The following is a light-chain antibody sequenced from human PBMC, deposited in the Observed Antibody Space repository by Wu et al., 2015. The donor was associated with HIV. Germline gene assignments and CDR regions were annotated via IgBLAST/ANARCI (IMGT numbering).Light chain of an antibody. J-gene: IGKJ4*01. Sequence: EIVLTQSPVTLSLSPGERATLSCRASQSVSNYLAWYQQKPGQAPRLLIYDVSNRATGIPARFSGSGSGTDSTLTISSLESEDFAVYYCQQRSTWPALTFGGGTKVEIK. CDR1: QSVSNY. CDR2: DVS. CDR3: QQRSTWPALT. V-gene: IGKV3-11*01.